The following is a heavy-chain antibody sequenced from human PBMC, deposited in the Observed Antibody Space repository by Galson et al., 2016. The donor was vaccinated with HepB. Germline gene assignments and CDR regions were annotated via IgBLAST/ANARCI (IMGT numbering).Heavy chain of an antibody. J-gene: IGHJ4*02. V-gene: IGHV3-73*01. Sequence: SLRLSCAASGFTFSGSAMHWVRQASGKGLEWVGRIRSKANSYATAYAASVKGRFTISRDDSKNTAYLQMNSLRAGDTAVYYCAKAAGRAAEGLYFDYWGQGTLVTVSS. D-gene: IGHD6-13*01. CDR2: IRSKANSYAT. CDR3: AKAAGRAAEGLYFDY. CDR1: GFTFSGSA.